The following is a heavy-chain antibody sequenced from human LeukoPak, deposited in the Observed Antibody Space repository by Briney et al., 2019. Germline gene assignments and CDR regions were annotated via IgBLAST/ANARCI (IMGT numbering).Heavy chain of an antibody. Sequence: GGSLRLSCAASGFTFISYRMNWVRPAPGKGLEWVSSISSSSYIYYADSVKGRFTISRDKAKNSLYLQMNSLRAEDTAVYYCARDSGFGELLIWGQGTLVTVSS. D-gene: IGHD3-10*01. CDR2: ISSSSYI. CDR1: GFTFISYR. J-gene: IGHJ4*02. V-gene: IGHV3-21*01. CDR3: ARDSGFGELLI.